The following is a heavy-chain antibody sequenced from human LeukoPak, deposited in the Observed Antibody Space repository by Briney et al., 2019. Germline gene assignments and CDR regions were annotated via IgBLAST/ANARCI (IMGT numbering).Heavy chain of an antibody. J-gene: IGHJ4*02. CDR1: GYSFTSYG. CDR2: ISAYNGNT. CDR3: ARREQWLVGDDY. Sequence: ASVKVSCKESGYSFTSYGISWVRQAPGQGLEWMGWISAYNGNTNYAQKLQGRVNMTTDTSTSTAYMELRSLRSDDTAVYYCARREQWLVGDDYWGQGTLVTVSS. D-gene: IGHD6-19*01. V-gene: IGHV1-18*01.